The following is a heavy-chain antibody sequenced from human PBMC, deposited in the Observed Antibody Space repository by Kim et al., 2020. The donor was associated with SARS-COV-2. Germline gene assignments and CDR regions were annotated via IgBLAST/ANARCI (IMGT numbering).Heavy chain of an antibody. Sequence: ASVKVSCKASGYTFTSYFLHWVRQAPGQGLEWVGRINPEAGTINYAQKFQGRVTMTRDTSASTVYMDLDSLRSDDTAVYYCARERAGTTYFDFWGQGTLVTVSS. J-gene: IGHJ4*02. CDR2: INPEAGTI. D-gene: IGHD1-1*01. CDR3: ARERAGTTYFDF. CDR1: GYTFTSYF. V-gene: IGHV1-46*01.